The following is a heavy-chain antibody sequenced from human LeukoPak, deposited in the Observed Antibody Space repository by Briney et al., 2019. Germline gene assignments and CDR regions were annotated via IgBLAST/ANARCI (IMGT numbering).Heavy chain of an antibody. V-gene: IGHV3-30-3*01. Sequence: GGSLRLSCAASGFTLSSYAMHWVRQAPGKGLEWVAVISYDGSNKYYADSVKGRFTISRDNSKNTLYLQMNSLRAEDTAVYYCARDQRYYYDSKDDYWGQGTLVTVSS. J-gene: IGHJ4*02. CDR2: ISYDGSNK. CDR1: GFTLSSYA. CDR3: ARDQRYYYDSKDDY. D-gene: IGHD3-22*01.